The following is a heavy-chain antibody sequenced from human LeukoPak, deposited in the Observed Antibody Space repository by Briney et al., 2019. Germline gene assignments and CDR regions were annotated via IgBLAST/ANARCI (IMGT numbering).Heavy chain of an antibody. V-gene: IGHV3-7*01. J-gene: IGHJ4*02. CDR1: GFPFNDQT. Sequence: GGSLRLSCAASGFPFNDQTMSWIRQAPGKGPDWVASMREDGREIYYVDSAKGRFTISRDNPKNSLYLQMNFLRAEDTAVYYCARGGATRGRFENWGQGTLVTVSS. CDR2: MREDGREI. D-gene: IGHD1-26*01. CDR3: ARGGATRGRFEN.